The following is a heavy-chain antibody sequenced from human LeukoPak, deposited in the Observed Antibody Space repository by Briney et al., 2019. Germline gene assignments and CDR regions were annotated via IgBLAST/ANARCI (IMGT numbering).Heavy chain of an antibody. CDR1: GFTFSNYW. V-gene: IGHV3-74*01. CDR2: LTGDVAST. CDR3: ARENWEIWT. Sequence: GGSLRLSCAVSGFTFSNYWIHLVRQAPGEGLVWVSRLTGDVASTIYADSVKGRFTTSRDDSKNTVYLQMNYLRADDSGIYYCARENWEIWTWGPGTLVTVSS. D-gene: IGHD1-26*01. J-gene: IGHJ5*02.